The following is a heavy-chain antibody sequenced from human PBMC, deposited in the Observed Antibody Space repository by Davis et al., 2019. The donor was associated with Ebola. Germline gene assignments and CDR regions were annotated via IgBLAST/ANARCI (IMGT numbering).Heavy chain of an antibody. Sequence: AASVKVSCKASGYSFTSYAMYWVRQAPGQRLEWMGWINAGNGNTKYSQEFQGRVTFTRDTSASIAYMELRSLRSDDTAVYYCARDSILDFWGRAAQPIDYWGQGTLVTVSS. CDR2: INAGNGNT. D-gene: IGHD3-16*01. V-gene: IGHV1-3*01. J-gene: IGHJ4*02. CDR1: GYSFTSYA. CDR3: ARDSILDFWGRAAQPIDY.